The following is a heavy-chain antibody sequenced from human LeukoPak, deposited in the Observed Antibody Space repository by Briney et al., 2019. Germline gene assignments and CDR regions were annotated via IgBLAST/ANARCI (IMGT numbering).Heavy chain of an antibody. D-gene: IGHD4-23*01. CDR3: ARRGRLAGTTVASGAFDI. V-gene: IGHV1-69*01. CDR2: FIPIFGTA. CDR1: GGTFSSYA. J-gene: IGHJ3*02. Sequence: SVKVSCKASGGTFSSYAISWVRQAPGQGLEWMGGFIPIFGTANYAQKFQGRVTITADESTSTAYMELSSLRSEDTAVYYCARRGRLAGTTVASGAFDIWGQGTMVTVSS.